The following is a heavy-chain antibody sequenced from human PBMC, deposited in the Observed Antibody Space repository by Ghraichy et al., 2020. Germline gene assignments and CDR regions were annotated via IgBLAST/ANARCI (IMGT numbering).Heavy chain of an antibody. J-gene: IGHJ6*02. D-gene: IGHD6-13*01. Sequence: ASVKVSCKASGYTFTSYYMHWVRQAPGQGLEWMGIINPSGGATSYAQKFQGRVTMTRDTSTSTVYMDLSSLRSADTAVYYCARRVNIAAAGTNGMDVWGRGTTVTVSS. CDR3: ARRVNIAAAGTNGMDV. CDR2: INPSGGAT. V-gene: IGHV1-46*01. CDR1: GYTFTSYY.